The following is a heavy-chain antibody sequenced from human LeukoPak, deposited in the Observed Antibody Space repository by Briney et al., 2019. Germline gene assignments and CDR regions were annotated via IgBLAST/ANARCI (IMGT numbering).Heavy chain of an antibody. CDR3: ARHSSWPNFDY. Sequence: PSETLSLTCTVSGGSISSSSYYWGWIRQPPGKGLEWIGSIYYSGSTYYNPSLKSRVTISVDTSKNQFSLKLSSVTAADTAVYYCARHSSWPNFDYWGQGTLVTVSS. D-gene: IGHD2-2*01. V-gene: IGHV4-39*01. J-gene: IGHJ4*02. CDR1: GGSISSSSYY. CDR2: IYYSGST.